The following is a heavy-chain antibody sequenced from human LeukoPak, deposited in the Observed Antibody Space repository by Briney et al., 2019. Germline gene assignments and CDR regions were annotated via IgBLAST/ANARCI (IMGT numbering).Heavy chain of an antibody. D-gene: IGHD5-24*01. V-gene: IGHV1-69*04. Sequence: GASVKVSSKASGGTFSSYAISWVRQAPGQGLEWMGRIIPILGIANYAQKFQGRVTITADKSTSTAYMEVSSLRSEDTAVYYCARGGYNYVWFDPWGQGTPVTVSS. CDR2: IIPILGIA. CDR1: GGTFSSYA. J-gene: IGHJ5*02. CDR3: ARGGYNYVWFDP.